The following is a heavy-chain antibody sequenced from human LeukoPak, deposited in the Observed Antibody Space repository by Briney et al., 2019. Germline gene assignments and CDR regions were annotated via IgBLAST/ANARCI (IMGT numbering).Heavy chain of an antibody. Sequence: GASVKVSCKASGYTFTSYDINWVRQATGQGLEWMGWMNPNSGNTGYAQKFQGRVTMTRNTSISTAYMELSSLRSEDTALYYCAKGIGYCTSASCFRNKENWFDPWGQGTLVTVSS. J-gene: IGHJ5*02. CDR3: AKGIGYCTSASCFRNKENWFDP. D-gene: IGHD2-2*01. CDR2: MNPNSGNT. V-gene: IGHV1-8*01. CDR1: GYTFTSYD.